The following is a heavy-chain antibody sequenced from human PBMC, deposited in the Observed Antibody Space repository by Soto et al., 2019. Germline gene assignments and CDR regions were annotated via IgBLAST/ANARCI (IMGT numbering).Heavy chain of an antibody. Sequence: ASVKVSCKASGDTFSSYAMSWVRQAPGQGLEWMGGIIPIVGTANYAQKFQGRVTITADESTSTAYMELSSLRSEDTAVYYCARDRWQGATSAYYYYGMDVWGQGTTVTVSS. CDR3: ARDRWQGATSAYYYYGMDV. CDR2: IIPIVGTA. CDR1: GDTFSSYA. D-gene: IGHD5-12*01. V-gene: IGHV1-69*13. J-gene: IGHJ6*02.